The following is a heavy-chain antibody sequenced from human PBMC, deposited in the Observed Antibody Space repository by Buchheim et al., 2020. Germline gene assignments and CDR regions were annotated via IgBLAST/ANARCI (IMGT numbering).Heavy chain of an antibody. V-gene: IGHV3-30*18. CDR1: GFTFSSYG. Sequence: QVQLVESGGGVVQPGRSLRLSCAASGFTFSSYGMHWVRQAPGKGLEWVAVISYDGSNKYYADSVKGRFTISRDNSKNTLYLQMNSLRAEDTAVYYCAKDLEYYYDSSGYYPPGFDYWGQGTL. CDR2: ISYDGSNK. CDR3: AKDLEYYYDSSGYYPPGFDY. D-gene: IGHD3-22*01. J-gene: IGHJ4*02.